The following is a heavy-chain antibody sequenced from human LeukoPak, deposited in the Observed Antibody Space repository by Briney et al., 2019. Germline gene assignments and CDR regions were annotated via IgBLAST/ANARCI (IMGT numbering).Heavy chain of an antibody. D-gene: IGHD2-15*01. CDR2: INGYNCDT. CDR3: ARGRMYDAFDI. J-gene: IGHJ3*02. CDR1: GYTFSSYG. Sequence: ASVKVSCKTSGYTFSSYGITWVRQAPGQGLEWMAWINGYNCDTDYAQNFQGRVTVTTDTSTSTVYMELRSLRSDDTAVYYCARGRMYDAFDIWGQGTMVTVSS. V-gene: IGHV1-18*01.